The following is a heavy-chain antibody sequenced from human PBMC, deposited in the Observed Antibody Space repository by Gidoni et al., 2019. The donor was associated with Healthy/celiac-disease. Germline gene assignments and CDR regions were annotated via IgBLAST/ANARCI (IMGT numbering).Heavy chain of an antibody. CDR3: TRVQWLVLGNDY. D-gene: IGHD6-19*01. Sequence: EVQLVASGGGLVQTGRSLRPSSTATALTSGDYAMSWVRQAPGKGLEWVGFIRSKAYGRTTEYAASMKGRFTISRDDSKSIAYLQMDSLETEDTAVYYCTRVQWLVLGNDYWGQGTLVTVSS. J-gene: IGHJ4*02. CDR2: IRSKAYGRTT. CDR1: ALTSGDYA. V-gene: IGHV3-49*04.